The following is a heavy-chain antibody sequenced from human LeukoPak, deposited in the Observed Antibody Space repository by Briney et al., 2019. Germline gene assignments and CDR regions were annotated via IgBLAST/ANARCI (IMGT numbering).Heavy chain of an antibody. D-gene: IGHD3-16*01. CDR2: ISYDGSNK. V-gene: IGHV3-30*04. Sequence: GGSLRLSCAASGFTFSSYAMHGVRQAPGKGLEWVAVISYDGSNKYYADSVKGRFTISRDNSKNTLYLQMNSLRAEDTAVYYCAREPTWGSFDYWGQGTLVTVSS. J-gene: IGHJ4*02. CDR1: GFTFSSYA. CDR3: AREPTWGSFDY.